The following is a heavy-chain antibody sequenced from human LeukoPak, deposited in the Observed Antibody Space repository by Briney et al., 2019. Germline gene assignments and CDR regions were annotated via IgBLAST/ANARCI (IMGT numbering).Heavy chain of an antibody. CDR1: VFTFDDYA. V-gene: IGHV3-9*03. Sequence: GRSLRLSCAASVFTFDDYAMHWVRQAPGKGLEWVSGISWNSGSIGYADSVKGRFTISRDNAKNSLYLQMNSLRAEDMALYYCAKDNDYDSSGPLDYWGQGTLVTVSS. CDR2: ISWNSGSI. D-gene: IGHD3-22*01. J-gene: IGHJ4*02. CDR3: AKDNDYDSSGPLDY.